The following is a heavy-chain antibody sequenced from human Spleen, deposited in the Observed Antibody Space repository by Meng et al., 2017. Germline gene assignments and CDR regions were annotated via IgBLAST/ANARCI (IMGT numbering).Heavy chain of an antibody. CDR2: TYYRSKWYN. V-gene: IGHV6-1*01. CDR1: GDSVSSNSAA. Sequence: SQTLSLTCAISGDSVSSNSAAWNWIRQSPSRGLEWLGRTYYRSKWYNDYAVSVKSRITINPDTSKNQFSLQLNSVTPEDTAVYYCARDGQIAVAGTVDYYYYGMDFWGQGTTVTVSS. D-gene: IGHD6-19*01. J-gene: IGHJ6*02. CDR3: ARDGQIAVAGTVDYYYYGMDF.